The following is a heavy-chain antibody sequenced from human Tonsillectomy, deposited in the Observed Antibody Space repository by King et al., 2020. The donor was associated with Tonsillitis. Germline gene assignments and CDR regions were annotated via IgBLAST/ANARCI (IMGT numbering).Heavy chain of an antibody. CDR2: INPNSGGT. V-gene: IGHV1-2*02. CDR3: ARDRATVTTYSTGGMDV. Sequence: VQLVQSGAEVKKPGASVKVSCKASGYTFTGYYMHWVRQAPGQGLEWMGWINPNSGGTNYAQKFQGRVTMTRDTSISTAYMELSRLRSDDTAVYYCARDRATVTTYSTGGMDVWGQGTTVTVSS. CDR1: GYTFTGYY. J-gene: IGHJ6*02. D-gene: IGHD4-11*01.